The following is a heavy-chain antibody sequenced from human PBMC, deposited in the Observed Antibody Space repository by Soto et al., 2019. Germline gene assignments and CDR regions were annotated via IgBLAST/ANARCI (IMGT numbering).Heavy chain of an antibody. CDR3: ARDGEITIFGVVMGGPNWFDP. D-gene: IGHD3-3*01. J-gene: IGHJ5*02. Sequence: GASVKVSCKASGYTFTSYGISWVRQAPGQGLEWMEWISAYNGNTNYAQKLQGRVTMTTDTSTSTAYMELRSLRSDDTAVYYCARDGEITIFGVVMGGPNWFDPWGQGTLVTVSS. CDR2: ISAYNGNT. CDR1: GYTFTSYG. V-gene: IGHV1-18*01.